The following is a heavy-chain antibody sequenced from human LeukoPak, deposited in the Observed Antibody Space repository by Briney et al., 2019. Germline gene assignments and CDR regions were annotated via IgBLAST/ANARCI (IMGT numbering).Heavy chain of an antibody. CDR1: GYTFTSYG. Sequence: ASVKVSCKASGYTFTSYGISWVRQAPGQGLEWMGWISAYNGNTNYAQKLQGRVTMTTDTSTSTAYMELRSLRSDDTAVYYCARWLPPIAAAGFDYWGQGTLVTVSS. CDR2: ISAYNGNT. CDR3: ARWLPPIAAAGFDY. J-gene: IGHJ4*02. V-gene: IGHV1-18*01. D-gene: IGHD6-13*01.